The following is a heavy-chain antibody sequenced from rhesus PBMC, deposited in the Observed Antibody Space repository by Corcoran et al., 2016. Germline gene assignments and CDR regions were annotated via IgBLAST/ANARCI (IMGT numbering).Heavy chain of an antibody. D-gene: IGHD3-3*01. Sequence: EVQVVETGGALVQPGGSLNLSCAASGFTFSRYGMSWVRQAPGKGLEWVSAFNGGGCTTYYADSVKGRFTISRDNSKNTLSLQMNSLRPEDTAVYYCAKGGTGYYFDSWGQGVLVTVSS. CDR3: AKGGTGYYFDS. CDR2: FNGGGCTT. V-gene: IGHV3S5*01. J-gene: IGHJ4*01. CDR1: GFTFSRYG.